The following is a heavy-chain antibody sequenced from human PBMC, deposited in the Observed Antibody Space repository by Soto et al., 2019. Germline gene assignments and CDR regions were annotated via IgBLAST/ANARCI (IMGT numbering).Heavy chain of an antibody. V-gene: IGHV4-30-4*01. CDR3: ARAHRDLQQLVQYYYGMDV. CDR2: ISYSGST. J-gene: IGHJ6*02. CDR1: GGSIRSGDYY. D-gene: IGHD6-13*01. Sequence: QVQLQESGPGLVKPSQTLSLTCTVSGGSIRSGDYYWSWIRQPPGKGLEWIGYISYSGSTYYNPSLKRRVSISVDKSKNQFSLKLSSVTAADTAVYSCARAHRDLQQLVQYYYGMDVWGQGTTVTVSS.